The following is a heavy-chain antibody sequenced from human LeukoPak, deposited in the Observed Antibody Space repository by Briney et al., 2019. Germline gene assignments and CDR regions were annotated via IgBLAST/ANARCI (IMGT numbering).Heavy chain of an antibody. CDR3: ARGWASELTDFDY. J-gene: IGHJ4*02. D-gene: IGHD1-26*01. Sequence: ASVKVSCKASGYTFTSYDINWVRQATGQGLEWMGWMNPNSGNTGYAQKFQGRVTITRNTSISTAYMELSSLRSEDTAVYYCARGWASELTDFDYWGQGTLVTVSS. CDR1: GYTFTSYD. V-gene: IGHV1-8*03. CDR2: MNPNSGNT.